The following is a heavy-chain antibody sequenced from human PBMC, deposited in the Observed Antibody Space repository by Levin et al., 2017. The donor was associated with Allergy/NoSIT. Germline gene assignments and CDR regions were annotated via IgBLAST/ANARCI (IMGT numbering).Heavy chain of an antibody. CDR3: AKDRLHLFHYYGMDV. CDR1: GFSFSDYG. J-gene: IGHJ6*02. CDR2: ISDDGINK. D-gene: IGHD2-15*01. Sequence: LSLTCAASGFSFSDYGMHWVRQAPGKGLEWVAVISDDGINKYYADSVKGRFTISRDNSKNTLFLQMNSLTSEDTAVYYCAKDRLHLFHYYGMDVWGQGTTVTVSS. V-gene: IGHV3-30*18.